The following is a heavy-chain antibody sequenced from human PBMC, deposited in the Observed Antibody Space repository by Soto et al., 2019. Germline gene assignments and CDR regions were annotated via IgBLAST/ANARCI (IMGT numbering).Heavy chain of an antibody. CDR3: ARGVVTHWYFDL. D-gene: IGHD2-21*02. CDR1: GGSLSGYY. Sequence: SEPLSLTCPVYGGSLSGYYWSLIRQPPGKGLEWIGYIYYSGSTNYNPSLKSRVTISVDTSKNQFSLKLSSVTAADTAVYYCARGVVTHWYFDLWGRGNLVTVSS. CDR2: IYYSGST. J-gene: IGHJ2*01. V-gene: IGHV4-59*01.